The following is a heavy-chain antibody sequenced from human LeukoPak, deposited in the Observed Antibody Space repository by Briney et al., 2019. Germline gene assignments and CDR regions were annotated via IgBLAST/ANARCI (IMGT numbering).Heavy chain of an antibody. CDR1: GGSISSYY. CDR3: AIYCSSTSCYHFDY. D-gene: IGHD2-2*01. J-gene: IGHJ4*02. Sequence: SETLSLTCTVSGGSISSYYWSWIRQPPGKGLEWIGYIYYSGSTNYNPSLKSRVTISVDTSKSQFSLKLSSVTAADTAVYYCAIYCSSTSCYHFDYWGQGTLVTVSS. CDR2: IYYSGST. V-gene: IGHV4-59*12.